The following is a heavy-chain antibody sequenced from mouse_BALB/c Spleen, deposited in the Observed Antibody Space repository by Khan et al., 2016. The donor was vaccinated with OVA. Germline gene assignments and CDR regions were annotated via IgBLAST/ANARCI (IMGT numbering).Heavy chain of an antibody. CDR2: ISTYYGDV. CDR1: GYTFTDFT. CDR3: EGGELGSWFAY. V-gene: IGHV1S137*01. Sequence: VQLVESGAELVRPGVSVKISCKGSGYTFTDFTIHWVKQSHALSLEWIGVISTYYGDVTYNQKFKGKATMTVDKSSSTTYMEIASLTSEDSAMFYCEGGELGSWFAYWGQGTLVTVSA. J-gene: IGHJ3*01. D-gene: IGHD2-13*01.